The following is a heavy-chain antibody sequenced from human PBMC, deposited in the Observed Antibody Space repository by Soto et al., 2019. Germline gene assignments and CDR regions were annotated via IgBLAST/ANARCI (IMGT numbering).Heavy chain of an antibody. Sequence: PGGSLRLSCAASGFTFSSYGMHWVRQAPGKGLEWVAVISYDGSNKYYADSVKGRFTISRDNSKNTLYLQMNSLRAEDTAVYYCANDFGWYDYWGQGTLVTVSS. D-gene: IGHD2-15*01. CDR2: ISYDGSNK. V-gene: IGHV3-30*18. CDR3: ANDFGWYDY. J-gene: IGHJ4*02. CDR1: GFTFSSYG.